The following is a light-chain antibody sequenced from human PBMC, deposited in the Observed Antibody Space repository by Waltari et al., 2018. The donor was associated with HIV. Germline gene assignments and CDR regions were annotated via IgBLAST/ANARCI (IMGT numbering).Light chain of an antibody. V-gene: IGLV2-14*01. CDR2: EVT. Sequence: QSALTQPAPVSGSPGQSITISCTGTSSDVGGYNYVSWYQQHPGKAPKVMIYEVTNRPSGVSNRFSGSKSGNTASLTSSGLQAEDEADYYCSSYTSSNTVVFGGGTKLTVL. CDR3: SSYTSSNTVV. CDR1: SSDVGGYNY. J-gene: IGLJ2*01.